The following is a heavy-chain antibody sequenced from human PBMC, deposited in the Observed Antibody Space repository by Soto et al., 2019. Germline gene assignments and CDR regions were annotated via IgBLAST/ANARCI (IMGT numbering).Heavy chain of an antibody. CDR1: CGSISSYY. J-gene: IGHJ3*02. V-gene: IGHV4-59*01. CDR3: ARARREKVGASAFDI. CDR2: IYYSGST. Sequence: PSETLSLTCTVSCGSISSYYWSWIRQPPGKGLEWIGYIYYSGSTNYNPSLKSRVTISVDTSKNQFSLKLSSVTAADTAVYYCARARREKVGASAFDIWGQGTMVTVSS. D-gene: IGHD1-26*01.